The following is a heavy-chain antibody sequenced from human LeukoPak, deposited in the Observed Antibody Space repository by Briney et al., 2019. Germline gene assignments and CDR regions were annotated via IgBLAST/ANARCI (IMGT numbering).Heavy chain of an antibody. J-gene: IGHJ2*01. CDR3: ARAANWGVWDYWYFDL. D-gene: IGHD7-27*01. Sequence: SETLSLTCTVSGGSISSGDYYWSWIRQPPGKGLEWIGYIYYSGSTYYNPSLKSRVTISVDTSKNQFSLKLSSVTAADTAVYYCARAANWGVWDYWYFDLWGRGTLVTVSS. V-gene: IGHV4-30-4*01. CDR1: GGSISSGDYY. CDR2: IYYSGST.